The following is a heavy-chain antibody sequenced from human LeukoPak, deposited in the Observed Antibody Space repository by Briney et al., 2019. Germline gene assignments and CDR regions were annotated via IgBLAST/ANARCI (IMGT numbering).Heavy chain of an antibody. J-gene: IGHJ4*02. CDR1: GGSISSGDYY. D-gene: IGHD6-6*01. V-gene: IGHV4-30-4*01. CDR2: IYYSGST. Sequence: PSETPSLTCTVSGGSISSGDYYWSWIRQPPGKGLEWIGYIYYSGSTYYNPSLKSRVTISVDTSKNQFSLKLSSVTAADTAVYYCARVDSSSSSAYFDYWGQGTLVTVSS. CDR3: ARVDSSSSSAYFDY.